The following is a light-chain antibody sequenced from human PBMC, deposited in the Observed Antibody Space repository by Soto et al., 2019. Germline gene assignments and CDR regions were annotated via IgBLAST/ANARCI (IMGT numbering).Light chain of an antibody. CDR1: QSVSNSY. CDR2: GAS. V-gene: IGKV3-20*01. Sequence: EIVLTQSPGTLSLSPGERATLSCRASQSVSNSYLAWYQQRPGQAPRLLIYGASSRATGIPDRFSGSGSGTDFTLTISRLEPEDFAVYYCLQYGGSPRTFGKGTNVEIK. CDR3: LQYGGSPRT. J-gene: IGKJ1*01.